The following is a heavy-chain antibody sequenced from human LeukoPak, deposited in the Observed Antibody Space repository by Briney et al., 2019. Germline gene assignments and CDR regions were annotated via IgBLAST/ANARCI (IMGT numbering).Heavy chain of an antibody. V-gene: IGHV3-33*03. Sequence: GGSLRLSCAASGFTFNTYSMHWVRQAPGKGLEWVAVIYYDGSKSFYGDSVKGRFTISRDDSKNTLSLQMNSLRAEDTAVYYCAKDRIQNYGGGSNFDYWGQGMLVTVSS. D-gene: IGHD1-7*01. CDR1: GFTFNTYS. CDR2: IYYDGSKS. J-gene: IGHJ4*02. CDR3: AKDRIQNYGGGSNFDY.